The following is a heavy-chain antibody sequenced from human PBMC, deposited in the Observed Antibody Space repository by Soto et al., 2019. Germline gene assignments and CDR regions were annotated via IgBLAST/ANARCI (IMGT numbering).Heavy chain of an antibody. CDR3: AIFAGRIAVAGTAHFAY. J-gene: IGHJ4*02. V-gene: IGHV3-23*01. CDR1: GFTFSNYN. D-gene: IGHD6-19*01. Sequence: TGGSLRLSCAASGFTFSNYNMNWVRQAPGKGLEWVSAISGSGGSTYYADSVKGRFTISRENSKNTLYLQMNGLRAEDTAVYYCAIFAGRIAVAGTAHFAYWGQGTLVPVSS. CDR2: ISGSGGST.